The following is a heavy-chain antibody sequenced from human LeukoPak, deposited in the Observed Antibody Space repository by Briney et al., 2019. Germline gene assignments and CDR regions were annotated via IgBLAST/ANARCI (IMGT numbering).Heavy chain of an antibody. V-gene: IGHV3-23*01. CDR1: GFIFSNFA. CDR3: ARIGIAVAGYNWFDP. D-gene: IGHD6-19*01. J-gene: IGHJ5*02. CDR2: ISGDGATT. Sequence: GGSLRLSCAASGFIFSNFAMTWVRQAPGKGLEWVSTISGDGATTYYADSVKGRFTISKDNSKNTLYLQMNSLRAEDTAVYYCARIGIAVAGYNWFDPWGQGTLVTVSS.